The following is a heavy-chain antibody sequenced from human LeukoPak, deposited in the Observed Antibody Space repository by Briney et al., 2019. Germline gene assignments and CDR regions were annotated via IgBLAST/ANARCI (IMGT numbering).Heavy chain of an antibody. D-gene: IGHD6-19*01. CDR3: ARGSLASSGWYVLDY. CDR2: INAGNGNT. CDR1: GYTFTTHA. J-gene: IGHJ4*02. Sequence: ASVEVSCKASGYTFTTHAIHWVRQAPGQRLEWMGWINAGNGNTKSSQKFQGRVTISRDTSASTAYMELRSLRSEDTSVYYCARGSLASSGWYVLDYWGQGTLVTVSS. V-gene: IGHV1-3*01.